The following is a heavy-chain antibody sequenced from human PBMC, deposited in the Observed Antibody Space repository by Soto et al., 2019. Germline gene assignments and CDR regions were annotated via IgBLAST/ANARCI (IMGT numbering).Heavy chain of an antibody. J-gene: IGHJ6*02. CDR1: GGSISSGGYY. D-gene: IGHD3-10*01. Sequence: PSETLSLTCTVSGGSISSGGYYWSWIRQHPGKGLEWVGYSYYTGSTNYNPSLKSRVTISVDTSKNQFSLKLSSVTAADTAVYYCARGGEDPRFYYGMDVWGQGTTVTVSS. CDR3: ARGGEDPRFYYGMDV. CDR2: SYYTGST. V-gene: IGHV4-31*03.